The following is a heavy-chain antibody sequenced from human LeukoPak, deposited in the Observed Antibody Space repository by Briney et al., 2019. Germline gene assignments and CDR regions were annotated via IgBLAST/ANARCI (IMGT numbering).Heavy chain of an antibody. CDR2: ISAYNGNT. D-gene: IGHD6-19*01. V-gene: IGHV1-18*01. CDR1: GYTFTSCG. Sequence: ASVKVSCKASGYTFTSCGISWVRQAPGQGVEWMGWISAYNGNTNYAQKLQGRVTMTTDTSTSTAYIELRSLRSDDTAVYYCARDHELYSSGWYPIPDYAFDIWGQGTMVTVSS. CDR3: ARDHELYSSGWYPIPDYAFDI. J-gene: IGHJ3*02.